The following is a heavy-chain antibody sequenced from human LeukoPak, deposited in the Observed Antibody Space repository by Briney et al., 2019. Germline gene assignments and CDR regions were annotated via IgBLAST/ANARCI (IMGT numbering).Heavy chain of an antibody. Sequence: GGSLRLSCAASGFTFSSYAMSWVRQAPGKGLEWVSIISDSGGSTYYADSVKGRFTISRDNPKNALYLQMNSLRAEDTAVYYCAKDLRRSSGWYDAFDIWGQGTMVTVSS. J-gene: IGHJ3*02. CDR2: ISDSGGST. CDR3: AKDLRRSSGWYDAFDI. D-gene: IGHD6-19*01. V-gene: IGHV3-23*01. CDR1: GFTFSSYA.